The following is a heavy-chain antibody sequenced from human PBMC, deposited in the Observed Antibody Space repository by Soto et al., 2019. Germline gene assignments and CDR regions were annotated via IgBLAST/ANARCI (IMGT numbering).Heavy chain of an antibody. V-gene: IGHV4-59*08. CDR2: IHYSASI. CDR1: GNSISSSY. D-gene: IGHD4-17*01. J-gene: IGHJ4*02. Sequence: AGTLCLTCIVLGNSISSSYWAWIRRRPGKGLEGIGYIHYSASIQSNASLTNPATTSLDTTKNQFSLRLSSVTAADTAVYYCARQETLHGDSDYWGQGTLGTGSS. CDR3: ARQETLHGDSDY.